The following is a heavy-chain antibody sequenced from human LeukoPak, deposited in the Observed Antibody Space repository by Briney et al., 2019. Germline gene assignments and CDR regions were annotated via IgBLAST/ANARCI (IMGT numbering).Heavy chain of an antibody. J-gene: IGHJ4*02. CDR2: IKSDGSTT. CDR1: GFTFSSYW. Sequence: GGSLRLSCAASGFTFSSYWMHWVRQAPGKGLVWVSRIKSDGSTTTYADSVKGRFTISRDNAKNTLYLQMNSLRAEDTAVYYCARVVDTHFDYWGQGTLVTASS. V-gene: IGHV3-74*01. CDR3: ARVVDTHFDY. D-gene: IGHD5-18*01.